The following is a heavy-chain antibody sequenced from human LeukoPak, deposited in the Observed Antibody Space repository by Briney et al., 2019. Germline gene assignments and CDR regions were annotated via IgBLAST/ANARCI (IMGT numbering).Heavy chain of an antibody. CDR3: GRGATDTTRWFDP. CDR1: GFNFNTYS. J-gene: IGHJ5*02. V-gene: IGHV3-21*01. CDR2: IIRARESI. Sequence: GGSLRLSCEASGFNFNTYSMAWGRQAPGKGLEWGSIIIRARESIFYPDSVKGRFTISRDNAKNSLYLQMNSLRAEDTAAYYCGRGATDTTRWFDPWGQGTMVTVSS. D-gene: IGHD1-7*01.